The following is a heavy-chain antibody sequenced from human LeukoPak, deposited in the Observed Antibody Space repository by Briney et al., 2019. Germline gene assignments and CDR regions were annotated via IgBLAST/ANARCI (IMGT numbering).Heavy chain of an antibody. Sequence: PSETLSLTCTVSGYSISSGYYWGWIRQPPGKGLEWIGSIYHSGSTYYNPSLKSRVTISVDTSKNQFSLKLSSVTAADTAVYYCARGDGSGIDYWGQGTLVTVSS. J-gene: IGHJ4*02. CDR2: IYHSGST. D-gene: IGHD3-10*01. CDR3: ARGDGSGIDY. V-gene: IGHV4-38-2*02. CDR1: GYSISSGYY.